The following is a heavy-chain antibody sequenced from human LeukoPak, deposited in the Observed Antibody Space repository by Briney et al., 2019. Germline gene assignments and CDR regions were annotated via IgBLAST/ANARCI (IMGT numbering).Heavy chain of an antibody. CDR2: IWYDGSNK. CDR3: ARVDYYGSGPLDY. D-gene: IGHD3-10*01. CDR1: GFTFSSYG. J-gene: IGHJ4*02. V-gene: IGHV3-33*01. Sequence: GGSLRLSCAASGFTFSSYGMHWVRQAPGKGLEWVAVIWYDGSNKYYADSVKDRFTISRDNSKNTLYLQMNSLRAEDTAVYYCARVDYYGSGPLDYWGQGTLVTVSS.